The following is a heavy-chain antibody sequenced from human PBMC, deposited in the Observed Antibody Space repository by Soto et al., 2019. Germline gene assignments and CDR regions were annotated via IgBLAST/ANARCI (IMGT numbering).Heavy chain of an antibody. Sequence: EVQLLESGGGLVQPGGSLRLSCAASGFTLRSYAMAWVRQAPGKGLEWVSGISEKGDTKNYADPVSGRFTISRDNSMNTLDLLMNSLRAEDTAVYYCVKDRATIFGVVWNYGMDVWGQGTTVYVSS. CDR3: VKDRATIFGVVWNYGMDV. J-gene: IGHJ6*02. CDR1: GFTLRSYA. V-gene: IGHV3-23*01. D-gene: IGHD3-3*01. CDR2: ISEKGDTK.